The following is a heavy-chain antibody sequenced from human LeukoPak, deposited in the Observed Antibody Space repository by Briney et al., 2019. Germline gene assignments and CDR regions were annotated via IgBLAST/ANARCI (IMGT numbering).Heavy chain of an antibody. D-gene: IGHD1-26*01. Sequence: PSETLSLTCTVSGGSISGYYWSWIRQPPGKGLEWIGYIYYSGSTNYNPSLKSRVTISVDTSKNQCSLKLSSVTAADTAVYYCANVIRGSSGHIAGARMVYYYYYYMDVWGKGTTVTVSS. CDR1: GGSISGYY. CDR2: IYYSGST. CDR3: ANVIRGSSGHIAGARMVYYYYYYMDV. J-gene: IGHJ6*03. V-gene: IGHV4-59*01.